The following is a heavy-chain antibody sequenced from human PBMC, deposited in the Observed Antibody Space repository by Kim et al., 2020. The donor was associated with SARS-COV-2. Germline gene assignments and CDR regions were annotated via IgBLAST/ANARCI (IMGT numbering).Heavy chain of an antibody. CDR3: ARGVGIAAASRGYFQH. D-gene: IGHD6-13*01. Sequence: SETLSLTCAVYGGSFSGYYWSWIRQPPGKGLEWIGEINHSGSTNYNPSLKSRVTISVDTSKNQFSLKLSSVTAADTAVYYCARGVGIAAASRGYFQHWGQGTLVTVSS. CDR1: GGSFSGYY. J-gene: IGHJ1*01. CDR2: INHSGST. V-gene: IGHV4-34*01.